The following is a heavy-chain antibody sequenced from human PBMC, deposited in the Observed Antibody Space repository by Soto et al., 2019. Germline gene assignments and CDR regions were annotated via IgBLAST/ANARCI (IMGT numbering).Heavy chain of an antibody. D-gene: IGHD3-22*01. J-gene: IGHJ5*02. V-gene: IGHV3-64D*06. CDR2: IGSNGGST. Sequence: QPGGSLRLSCSASGFTFSSYAMHWVRQAPGKGLEYVSAIGSNGGSTYYADSVKGRFTISRDNSKNTLYLQMSSLRAEDTAVYYCVKARSSYDRWFDPWGQGTLVTVSS. CDR3: VKARSSYDRWFDP. CDR1: GFTFSSYA.